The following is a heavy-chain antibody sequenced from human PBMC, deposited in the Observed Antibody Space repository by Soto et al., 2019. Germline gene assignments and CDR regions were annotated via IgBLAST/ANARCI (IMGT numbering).Heavy chain of an antibody. D-gene: IGHD3-3*01. CDR3: ARGREDFHAESGPRWMWLAP. J-gene: IGHJ5*02. Sequence: QVQLQESGPGLVKPSETLSLTCTVSGGSISSDFWSWIRQPPGKGLEWIGYISISGNTDYSPSLKSRAPISADTSRNQFSLKLRSVNTADTAVYFCARGREDFHAESGPRWMWLAPWGQGTLVTVSS. V-gene: IGHV4-59*01. CDR2: ISISGNT. CDR1: GGSISSDF.